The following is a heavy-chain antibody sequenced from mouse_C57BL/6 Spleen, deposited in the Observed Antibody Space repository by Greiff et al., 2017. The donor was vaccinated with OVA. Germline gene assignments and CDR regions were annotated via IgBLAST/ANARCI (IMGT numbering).Heavy chain of an antibody. D-gene: IGHD1-1*01. CDR1: GFNIKNTY. CDR2: IDPANGNT. Sequence: VQLQQSVAELVRPGASVKLSCTASGFNIKNTYMHWVKQRPEQGLAWIGRIDPANGNTKYAPKFQGKATITADTSSNTAYLQLSSLTSEDTAIYYCARPLYYGSSSYYAMDYWGQGTSVTVSS. V-gene: IGHV14-3*01. J-gene: IGHJ4*01. CDR3: ARPLYYGSSSYYAMDY.